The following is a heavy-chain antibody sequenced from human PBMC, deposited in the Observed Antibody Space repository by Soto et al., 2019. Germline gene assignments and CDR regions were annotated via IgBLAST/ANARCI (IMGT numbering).Heavy chain of an antibody. CDR3: ARDPNSSSWYHFDY. V-gene: IGHV1-18*01. D-gene: IGHD6-13*01. CDR1: GYTFTSYG. Sequence: ASVKVSCKASGYTFTSYGISWVRQAPGQGLEWMGWISAYNGNTNYAQKLQGRVTMTTDTSTSTAYMELRSLRSDDTAVYYCARDPNSSSWYHFDYWGQGTLVTVSS. CDR2: ISAYNGNT. J-gene: IGHJ4*02.